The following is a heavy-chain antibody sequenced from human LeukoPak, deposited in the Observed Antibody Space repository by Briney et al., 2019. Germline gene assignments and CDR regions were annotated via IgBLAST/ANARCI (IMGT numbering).Heavy chain of an antibody. J-gene: IGHJ5*02. CDR2: IMPIFCPA. CDR3: LSSVLWVVVAATPGRYNRFDT. Sequence: SVKVSCKASGGTFSSYAFSWVRQAPGQGLEWMGGIMPIFCPANYPQKLQARVTITADESTSSASMEPESLRSEDSAVCYVLSSVLWVVVAATPGRYNRFDTSGAGTLVTVSS. V-gene: IGHV1-69*13. CDR1: GGTFSSYA. D-gene: IGHD2-15*01.